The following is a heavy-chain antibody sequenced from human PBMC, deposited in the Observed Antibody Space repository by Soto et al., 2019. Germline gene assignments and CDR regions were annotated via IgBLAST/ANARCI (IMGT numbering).Heavy chain of an antibody. CDR3: AKDLPYYDFWSGYTDY. J-gene: IGHJ4*02. CDR2: ISGSGGST. D-gene: IGHD3-3*01. V-gene: IGHV3-23*01. Sequence: VQLLESGGGLVQPGGSLRLSCAASGFTFSSYAMSWVRQAPGKGLEWVSAISGSGGSTYYADSVKGRFTISRDNSKNTLYLQMNSLRAEDTAVYYCAKDLPYYDFWSGYTDYWGQGTLVTVSS. CDR1: GFTFSSYA.